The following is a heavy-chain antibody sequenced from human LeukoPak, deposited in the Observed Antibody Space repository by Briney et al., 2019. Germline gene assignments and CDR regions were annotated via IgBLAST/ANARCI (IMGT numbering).Heavy chain of an antibody. CDR3: ARGSYYDYVWGSYRKAYYFDY. CDR2: IKQDGSEK. Sequence: GGSLRLSCAASGFTFSGYWMSWVRQAPGKGLEWVANIKQDGSEKYYVDSVKGRFTISRDNAKNSLYLQMNSLRAEDTAVYYCARGSYYDYVWGSYRKAYYFDYWGQGTLVTVSS. V-gene: IGHV3-7*04. J-gene: IGHJ4*02. CDR1: GFTFSGYW. D-gene: IGHD3-16*02.